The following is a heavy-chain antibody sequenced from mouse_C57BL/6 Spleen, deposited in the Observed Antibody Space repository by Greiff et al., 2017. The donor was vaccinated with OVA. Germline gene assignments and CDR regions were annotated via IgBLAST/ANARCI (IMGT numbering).Heavy chain of an antibody. D-gene: IGHD1-1*01. Sequence: QVPLQQPGADLVKPGASVKVSCKASGYTFTSYWMHWVKQRPGQGLEWIGRIHPSDSDTNYNQKFNGKATLTVDKSSSTAYMQLISLTSEDSAVYYCAMGVVAPYAMDYWGQGTSVTVSS. CDR1: GYTFTSYW. J-gene: IGHJ4*01. CDR2: IHPSDSDT. CDR3: AMGVVAPYAMDY. V-gene: IGHV1-74*01.